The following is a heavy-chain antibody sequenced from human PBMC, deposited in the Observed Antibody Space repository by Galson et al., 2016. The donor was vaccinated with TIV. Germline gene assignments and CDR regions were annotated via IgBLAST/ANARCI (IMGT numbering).Heavy chain of an antibody. CDR3: ARVYSSYSFDY. Sequence: LRLSCAASGFTFSSYDMFWVRQAPGKGLEWVAFVAYDGSDKNYADSVKGRFTISRDKSKNTLYLQMSSLRPEDTAVYYCARVYSSYSFDYWGQGTLVTVSS. CDR2: VAYDGSDK. V-gene: IGHV3-30*04. J-gene: IGHJ4*02. CDR1: GFTFSSYD. D-gene: IGHD6-19*01.